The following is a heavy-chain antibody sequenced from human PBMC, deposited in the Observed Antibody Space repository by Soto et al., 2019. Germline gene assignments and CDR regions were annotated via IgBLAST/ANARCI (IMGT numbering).Heavy chain of an antibody. Sequence: QVQLVESGGGVVQPGRSLTLSCAASGFTFSRFDMHWVRQAPGKGLEWVAVISEDGNTKYYADSVKGRFTISRDKYSNTLFLQMNSLRAENTAVYYCAKARTTYTDTYSHRTFDYWGQGILVTVSS. CDR2: ISEDGNTK. CDR3: AKARTTYTDTYSHRTFDY. V-gene: IGHV3-30*18. CDR1: GFTFSRFD. J-gene: IGHJ4*02. D-gene: IGHD2-15*01.